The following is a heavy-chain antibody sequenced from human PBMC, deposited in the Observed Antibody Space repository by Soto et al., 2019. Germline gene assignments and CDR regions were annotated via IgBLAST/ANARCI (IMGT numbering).Heavy chain of an antibody. CDR3: ARTREGSNYYYYYGMDV. D-gene: IGHD3-10*01. V-gene: IGHV1-69*13. CDR2: IIPIFGTA. Sequence: SVKGSCKASGGTFSSYAISWVRQAPGQGLEWMGGIIPIFGTANYAQKFQGRVTITADESTSTAYMELSSLRSEDTAVYYCARTREGSNYYYYYGMDVWGQGTTVTVSS. CDR1: GGTFSSYA. J-gene: IGHJ6*02.